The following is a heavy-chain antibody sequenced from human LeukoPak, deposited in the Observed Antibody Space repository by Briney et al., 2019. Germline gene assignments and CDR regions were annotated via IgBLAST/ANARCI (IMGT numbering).Heavy chain of an antibody. D-gene: IGHD1-20*01. CDR2: VCCGGST. CDR3: ARLNWSDLDY. Sequence: PSETLSLTCTVSGGSISSSSYYWGWIRQPPGKGLEWIGSVCCGGSTYYSPSLKSRVTISADTSKNQFSLKLTSVTAADTAVYYCARLNWSDLDYWGQGTLVTVSS. V-gene: IGHV4-39*01. J-gene: IGHJ4*02. CDR1: GGSISSSSYY.